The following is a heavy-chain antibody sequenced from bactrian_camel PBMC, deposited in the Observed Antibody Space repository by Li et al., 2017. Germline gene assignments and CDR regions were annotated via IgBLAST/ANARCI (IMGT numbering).Heavy chain of an antibody. CDR1: GFTSSFYC. CDR2: IDSDGSI. V-gene: IGHV3S9*01. J-gene: IGHJ4*01. D-gene: IGHD3*01. Sequence: VQLVESGGGSVQAGGSLRLSCVASGFTSSFYCMGWFRQVPGKEREGVADIDSDGSITYADSVKGRFTISQDNSKNTVYLQMSSLKPEDTAMYYCAATADNSCLNRHFLANYHFWGQGTQVTVS. CDR3: AATADNSCLNRHFLANYHF.